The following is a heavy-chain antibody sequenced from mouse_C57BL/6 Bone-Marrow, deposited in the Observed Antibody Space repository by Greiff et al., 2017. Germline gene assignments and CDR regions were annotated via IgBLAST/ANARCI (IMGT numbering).Heavy chain of an antibody. CDR2: ISSGSSTI. CDR1: GFTFSDYG. V-gene: IGHV5-17*01. J-gene: IGHJ3*01. Sequence: EVMLVESGGGLVKPGGSLKLSCAASGFTFSDYGMHWVRQAPEKGLEWVAYISSGSSTIYYADTVKGRFTISRDNAKNTLFLQMTSLRSEDTAMYYCARPGDYYGSSSFAYWGQGTLVTVSA. D-gene: IGHD1-1*01. CDR3: ARPGDYYGSSSFAY.